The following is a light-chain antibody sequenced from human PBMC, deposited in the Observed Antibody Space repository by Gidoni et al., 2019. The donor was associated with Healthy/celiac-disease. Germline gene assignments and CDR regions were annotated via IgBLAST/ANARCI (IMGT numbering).Light chain of an antibody. CDR3: MQGTHWPPT. V-gene: IGKV2D-30*01. Sequence: VMTPSLLSLPVTLGQPASISCSSSQSPVYSDGNTYLSGFHQRPGQSPRRLFYEVSNWDSGVPDSFGGGGSGTDFTLKISRGEAENVGVYYVMQGTHWPPTFGQGTKVEIK. CDR2: EVS. J-gene: IGKJ1*01. CDR1: QSPVYSDGNTY.